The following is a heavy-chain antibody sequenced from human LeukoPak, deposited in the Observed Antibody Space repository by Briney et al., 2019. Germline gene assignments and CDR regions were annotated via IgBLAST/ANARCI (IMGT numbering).Heavy chain of an antibody. J-gene: IGHJ4*01. CDR1: GGATCSCY. CDR2: IYYSGST. CDR3: ARICSNYSYFYY. Sequence: SSETLSLTCTVSGGATCSCYSSGIRQPPGKGLGWIGYIYYSGSTNYNPSLKSRVTISVDTSQNQFSLKLSSVTAADTAVYYCARICSNYSYFYYWG. V-gene: IGHV4-59*08. D-gene: IGHD4-11*01.